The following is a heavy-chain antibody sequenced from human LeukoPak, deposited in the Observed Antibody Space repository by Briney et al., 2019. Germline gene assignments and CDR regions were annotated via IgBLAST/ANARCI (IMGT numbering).Heavy chain of an antibody. J-gene: IGHJ6*03. CDR2: IKPDGGET. CDR3: ARDPLTPYDYYMDV. Sequence: GGSLRLSCAASGFTFSSHWMSWVRQAPGTGLEWVAKIKPDGGETYYGDSVKGRFTISRDNAENSLYLQMNSLRVEDSAVYYCARDPLTPYDYYMDVWGKGTTVTVSS. V-gene: IGHV3-7*01. CDR1: GFTFSSHW. D-gene: IGHD2-15*01.